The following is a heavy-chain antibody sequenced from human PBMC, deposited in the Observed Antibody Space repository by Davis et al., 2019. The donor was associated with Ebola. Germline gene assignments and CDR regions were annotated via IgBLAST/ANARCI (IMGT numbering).Heavy chain of an antibody. D-gene: IGHD1-20*01. CDR1: GFSFGDNA. Sequence: GESLKISCTASGFSFGDNAMSWFRQAPGKGLEWIGFIRSNAFGGTTEYAASMKGRFTISRDDSKSIGYLQMNSLKTEDTAVYYCAGELTGTSYTYWGQGTLVTVSS. J-gene: IGHJ4*02. V-gene: IGHV3-49*03. CDR3: AGELTGTSYTY. CDR2: IRSNAFGGTT.